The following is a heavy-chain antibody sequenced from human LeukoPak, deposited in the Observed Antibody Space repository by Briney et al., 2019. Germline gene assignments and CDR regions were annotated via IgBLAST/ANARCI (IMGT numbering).Heavy chain of an antibody. Sequence: GASVKVSCKASGYTFTNYYIHWVRQAPGQGLEWMGLIRPSDGSTTYAEKFQGRVTMTRDTSTSTVYKELSSLRSEDTAIYYCARGDSGSYCYWGQGTLVTVSS. CDR1: GYTFTNYY. D-gene: IGHD1-26*01. CDR2: IRPSDGST. V-gene: IGHV1-46*01. J-gene: IGHJ4*02. CDR3: ARGDSGSYCY.